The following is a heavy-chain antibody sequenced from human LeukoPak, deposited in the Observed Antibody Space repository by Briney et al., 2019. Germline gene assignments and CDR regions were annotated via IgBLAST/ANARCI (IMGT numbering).Heavy chain of an antibody. Sequence: SVKVSCKASGGTLSSYAITWVRQAPGQGLEWMGGIIPIFGTANYAQKFQGRVTITADESTSTAYMELSSLRSEDTAVYYCARGRDGYNYYFDYWGQGTLVTVSS. CDR3: ARGRDGYNYYFDY. V-gene: IGHV1-69*13. CDR2: IIPIFGTA. J-gene: IGHJ4*02. CDR1: GGTLSSYA. D-gene: IGHD5-24*01.